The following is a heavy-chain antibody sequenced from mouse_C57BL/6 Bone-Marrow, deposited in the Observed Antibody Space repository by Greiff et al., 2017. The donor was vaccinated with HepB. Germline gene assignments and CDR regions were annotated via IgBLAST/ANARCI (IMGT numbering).Heavy chain of an antibody. J-gene: IGHJ1*03. CDR3: AREKYYGSSYVYWYFDV. D-gene: IGHD1-1*01. CDR1: GFTFSDYG. Sequence: DVMLVESGGGLVKPGGSLKLSCAASGFTFSDYGMHWVRQAPEKGLEWVAYISSGSSTIYYADTVKGRFTISRDNAKNTLFLQMTSLRSEDTAMYYCAREKYYGSSYVYWYFDVWGTGTTVTVSS. V-gene: IGHV5-17*01. CDR2: ISSGSSTI.